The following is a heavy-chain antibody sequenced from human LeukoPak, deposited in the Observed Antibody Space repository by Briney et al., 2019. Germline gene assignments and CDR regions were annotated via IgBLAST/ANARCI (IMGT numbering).Heavy chain of an antibody. CDR1: GGSIISSSYY. V-gene: IGHV4-39*01. D-gene: IGHD6-13*01. CDR3: ARRNGHSWDVGNWFDP. Sequence: PSETLSLTCSLSGGSIISSSYYWAWIRQPPGMGLEWIGSIYYSGITYYNSSLESRATVSVDTSRNQFFLHLISVTAADTAVYYCARRNGHSWDVGNWFDPWGQGTLVTVSS. CDR2: IYYSGIT. J-gene: IGHJ5*02.